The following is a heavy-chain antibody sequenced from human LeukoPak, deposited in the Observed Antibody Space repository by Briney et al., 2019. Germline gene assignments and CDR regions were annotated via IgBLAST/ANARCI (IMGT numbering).Heavy chain of an antibody. Sequence: PGGSLRLSCAASGFTFSNYGMHWVRQAPGKGLEWVAIIWYDGSKKYYADSVKGRFTISRDNAKNSLYLQMNSLRDEDTAVYYCARGVEGSYYYDSSGKGNALDIWGQGTMVTVSS. D-gene: IGHD3-22*01. CDR1: GFTFSNYG. V-gene: IGHV3-33*01. CDR2: IWYDGSKK. J-gene: IGHJ3*02. CDR3: ARGVEGSYYYDSSGKGNALDI.